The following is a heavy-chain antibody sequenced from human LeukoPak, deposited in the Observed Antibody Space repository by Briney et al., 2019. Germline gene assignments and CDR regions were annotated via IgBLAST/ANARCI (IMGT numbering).Heavy chain of an antibody. J-gene: IGHJ4*02. CDR2: IYYSGST. V-gene: IGHV4-31*03. CDR3: ARVSRDGYNKYYFDY. Sequence: SQTLSLTCTVSGGSISSGGYYWSWIRQHPGKGLEWIGYIYYSGSTYYNPSLKSRVTISVDTSKNQFSLKLSSVTAADTAVYYCARVSRDGYNKYYFDYWGQGTPVTVSS. D-gene: IGHD5-24*01. CDR1: GGSISSGGYY.